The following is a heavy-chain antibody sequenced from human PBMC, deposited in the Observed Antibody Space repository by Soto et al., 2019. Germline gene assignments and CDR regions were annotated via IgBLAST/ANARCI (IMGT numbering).Heavy chain of an antibody. V-gene: IGHV4-4*02. CDR2: TYHSGTT. Sequence: QVQLQESGPGLVQPSGTLSLTCAVSGDSISNSHWWSWVRQTPGKGLEWIGETYHSGTTNYNPSLKTRVTRSIDKSKNQFSLKMNSVTAADTAVYYCAREVNSSPARGPNWFDPWGQGTLVTVSS. CDR3: AREVNSSPARGPNWFDP. CDR1: GDSISNSHW. D-gene: IGHD6-13*01. J-gene: IGHJ5*02.